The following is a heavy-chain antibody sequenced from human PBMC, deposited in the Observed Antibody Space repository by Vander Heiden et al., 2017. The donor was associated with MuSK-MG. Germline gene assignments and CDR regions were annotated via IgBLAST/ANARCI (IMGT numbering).Heavy chain of an antibody. J-gene: IGHJ2*01. CDR2: ISAYNGNT. CDR1: GYTFTSYG. CDR3: ARDHRYGSGSYSRYFDL. Sequence: QVQLVQSGAEVKKPGASVTASCKASGYTFTSYGISWVRQAPGQGLEWMGWISAYNGNTNYAQKLQGRVTMTTDTSTSTAYMELRSLRSDDTAVYYCARDHRYGSGSYSRYFDLWGRGTLVTVSS. V-gene: IGHV1-18*01. D-gene: IGHD3-10*01.